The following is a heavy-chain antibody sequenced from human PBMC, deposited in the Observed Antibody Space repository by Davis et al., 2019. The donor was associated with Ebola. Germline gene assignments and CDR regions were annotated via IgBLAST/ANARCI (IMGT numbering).Heavy chain of an antibody. CDR2: IYYSGST. CDR1: GGSISSGDYY. J-gene: IGHJ5*02. D-gene: IGHD5/OR15-5a*01. Sequence: PSETRSLTCTVSGGSISSGDYYWSWIRQPPGKGLEWIGYIYYSGSTYYNPSLKSRVTISVDTSKNQFSLKLSSVTAADTAVYYCARECLPSNWFDPWGQGTLVTVSS. CDR3: ARECLPSNWFDP. V-gene: IGHV4-30-4*08.